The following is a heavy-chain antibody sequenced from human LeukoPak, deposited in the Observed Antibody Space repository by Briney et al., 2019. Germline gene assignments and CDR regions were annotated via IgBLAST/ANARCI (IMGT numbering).Heavy chain of an antibody. CDR1: GGSITGKNDY. Sequence: PSETLSLTCTVSGGSITGKNDYWGWIRQTPGKGLEWIGTVFHTGITHYNPSLKSRISISVDTSKNQFSLNLNSVPAADPALYYCARHGILTDHSVRIWGQGILVTVSA. D-gene: IGHD3-9*01. CDR2: VFHTGIT. CDR3: ARHGILTDHSVRI. V-gene: IGHV4-39*01. J-gene: IGHJ4*02.